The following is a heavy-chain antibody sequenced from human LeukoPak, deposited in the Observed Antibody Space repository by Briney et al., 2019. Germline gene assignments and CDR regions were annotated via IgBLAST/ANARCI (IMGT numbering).Heavy chain of an antibody. Sequence: GGSLRLSCAASGFTFSSYGMHWVRQAPGKGLEWVAVIWYDGSDKYYADSVRGRFTISRDNSKNTLSLQMNSLRAEDTAVYYCAKDGDSSTTHFGMDVWGQGTTVTVTS. CDR3: AKDGDSSTTHFGMDV. J-gene: IGHJ6*02. V-gene: IGHV3-33*06. CDR1: GFTFSSYG. D-gene: IGHD2-2*01. CDR2: IWYDGSDK.